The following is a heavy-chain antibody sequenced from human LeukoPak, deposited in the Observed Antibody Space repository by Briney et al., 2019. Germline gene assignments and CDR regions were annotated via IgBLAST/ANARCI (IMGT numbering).Heavy chain of an antibody. V-gene: IGHV3-48*04. CDR3: LREKGGFGFVL. CDR1: GFNFGIYS. CDR2: VSAGSTGI. Sequence: TGGSLRLSCAGSGFNFGIYSMDWVRQAPGKGLEWVAYVSAGSTGIFYAASVKGRFSISRDNAQKSLYLQMNSLRAEDTAIYYCLREKGGFGFVLWGRGTLVTVSS. D-gene: IGHD3-16*01. J-gene: IGHJ4*02.